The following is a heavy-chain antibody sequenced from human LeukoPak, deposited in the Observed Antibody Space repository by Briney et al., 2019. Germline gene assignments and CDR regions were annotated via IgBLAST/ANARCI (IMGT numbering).Heavy chain of an antibody. CDR1: ADSISNDYF. CDR3: ARGRKGRAILIVATILAFDY. Sequence: SETLSLTCTVSADSISNDYFWGWIRQPPGKGLEWIGSIYHSGSTYYNPSLKSRVTISVDTSKNQFSLKLSSVTAADTAVYYCARGRKGRAILIVATILAFDYWGQGTLVTVSS. V-gene: IGHV4-38-2*02. J-gene: IGHJ4*02. CDR2: IYHSGST. D-gene: IGHD5-12*01.